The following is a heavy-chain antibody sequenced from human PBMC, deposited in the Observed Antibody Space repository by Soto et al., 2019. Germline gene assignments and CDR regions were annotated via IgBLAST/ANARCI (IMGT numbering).Heavy chain of an antibody. D-gene: IGHD4-17*01. CDR3: VKDYDYGDSLPFDC. V-gene: IGHV3-23*01. CDR1: GFSFSDYG. CDR2: IIGNGDTA. J-gene: IGHJ4*02. Sequence: EVQRLEAGGGLVQPGGSLRLSCAASGFSFSDYGMSWVRQAPGKGLEWLSAIIGNGDTAYYADSVRGRFTISRDNSKNTLYLQLNDLGAEDTAIYYCVKDYDYGDSLPFDCWGQGTLVTVSS.